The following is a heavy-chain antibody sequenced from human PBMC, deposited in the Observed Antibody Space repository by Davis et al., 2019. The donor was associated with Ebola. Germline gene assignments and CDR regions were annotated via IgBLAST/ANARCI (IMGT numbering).Heavy chain of an antibody. CDR2: ITWNSDSI. CDR1: GFTFDDYA. V-gene: IGHV3-9*01. D-gene: IGHD6-19*01. CDR3: AKDSSGWSSNWFDP. J-gene: IGHJ5*02. Sequence: SLKISCAASGFTFDDYAMHWVRQAPGKGLEWVSGITWNSDSIGYADSVKGRFTISRDNAKNSLYLQMNSLRAEDTALYYCAKDSSGWSSNWFDPWGQGTLVTVSS.